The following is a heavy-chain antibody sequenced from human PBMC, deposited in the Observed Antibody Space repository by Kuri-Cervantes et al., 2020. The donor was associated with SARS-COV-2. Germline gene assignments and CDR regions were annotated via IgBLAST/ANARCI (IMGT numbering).Heavy chain of an antibody. CDR3: ARDHPMPPLDYRFFDY. Sequence: SVKVSCKASGYTFTSYDISWVRQAPGQGLEWMGWISAYNGNTNYAQKLQGRVTMTTDTSTSTAYMELRSLRSDDTAVYYCARDHPMPPLDYRFFDYWGQGTLVTVSS. CDR2: ISAYNGNT. V-gene: IGHV1-18*01. D-gene: IGHD4-11*01. J-gene: IGHJ4*02. CDR1: GYTFTSYD.